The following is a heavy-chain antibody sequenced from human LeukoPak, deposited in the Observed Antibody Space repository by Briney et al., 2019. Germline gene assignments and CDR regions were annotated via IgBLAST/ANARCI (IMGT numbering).Heavy chain of an antibody. Sequence: SGGSLRLSCAASGFTLGGYWMTWLRQAPGKGLEWVANIKHDGSQKYYVDSVKGRFTISRDNAKNSLYLQMNSLSAEVTAVYYCARDSPEPGQFFDYWGQGTLAALSS. D-gene: IGHD1-14*01. J-gene: IGHJ4*02. CDR3: ARDSPEPGQFFDY. CDR2: IKHDGSQK. CDR1: GFTLGGYW. V-gene: IGHV3-7*04.